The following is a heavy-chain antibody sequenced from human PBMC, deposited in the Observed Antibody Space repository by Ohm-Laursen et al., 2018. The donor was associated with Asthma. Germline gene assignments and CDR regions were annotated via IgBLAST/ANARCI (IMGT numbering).Heavy chain of an antibody. V-gene: IGHV3-23*01. CDR2: ISGSGGST. Sequence: SLRLSCAASGFTLSSYAMSWVRQAPGEGLEWVSAISGSGGSTYYADSVKGRFTISRDNSKNTLYLQMNSLRAEDTAVYYCARAGYDFWSGYYALGNWFDPWGQGTLVTVS. D-gene: IGHD3-3*01. CDR1: GFTLSSYA. CDR3: ARAGYDFWSGYYALGNWFDP. J-gene: IGHJ5*02.